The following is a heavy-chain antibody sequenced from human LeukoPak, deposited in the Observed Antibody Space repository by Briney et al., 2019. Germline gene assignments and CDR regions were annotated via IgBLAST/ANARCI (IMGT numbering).Heavy chain of an antibody. D-gene: IGHD6-25*01. CDR2: INPNTGGA. J-gene: IGHJ6*02. CDR1: GYTFTGYY. Sequence: GASVTVSCKASGYTFTGYYIHWVRPGPGQGLAWMGWINPNTGGANYAQKFQGRVTMARDTSISTAYMELTRLNSDDTAVYYCARRAVYYYYGMDVWGQGSTVTVSS. V-gene: IGHV1-2*02. CDR3: ARRAVYYYYGMDV.